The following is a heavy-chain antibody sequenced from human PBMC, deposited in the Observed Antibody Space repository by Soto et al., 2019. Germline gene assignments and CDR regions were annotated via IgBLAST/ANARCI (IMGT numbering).Heavy chain of an antibody. Sequence: ASVKVSCKGFGYSFMKYGINWVRQAPGQGLEWVGWISPYSGYTHSAQKFHGRLTLTTDTAASTAYMELRILRSADTALYYCAREASVLIPAAQPSRFDSWGQGALVTVSS. V-gene: IGHV1-18*01. CDR1: GYSFMKYG. D-gene: IGHD2-2*01. CDR2: ISPYSGYT. J-gene: IGHJ4*02. CDR3: AREASVLIPAAQPSRFDS.